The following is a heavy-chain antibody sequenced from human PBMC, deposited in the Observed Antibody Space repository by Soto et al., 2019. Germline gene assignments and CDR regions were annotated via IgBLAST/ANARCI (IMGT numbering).Heavy chain of an antibody. CDR2: ISSSGSTI. CDR1: GFTFSDYY. J-gene: IGHJ3*02. CDR3: ARDRSGGYYYDSSGYSSAFDI. Sequence: GGSLTLSSAASGFTFSDYYMSWLRQAPGKGLEWVSYISSSGSTIYYADSVKGRFTISRDNAKNSLYLQMNSLRAEDTAVYYCARDRSGGYYYDSSGYSSAFDIWGQGTMVTVSS. V-gene: IGHV3-11*01. D-gene: IGHD3-22*01.